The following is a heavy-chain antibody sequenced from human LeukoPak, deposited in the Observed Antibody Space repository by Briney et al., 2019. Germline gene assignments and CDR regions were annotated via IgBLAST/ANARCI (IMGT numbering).Heavy chain of an antibody. V-gene: IGHV3-30*18. D-gene: IGHD5-18*01. CDR3: AKSPRYGYGYISGYYSGMDV. CDR1: GFTFSSYG. J-gene: IGHJ6*02. Sequence: GGSLRLSCAASGFTFSSYGMHWVRQAPGKGLEWVAVISYDGSNKYYADSVKGRFTISRDNSKSTLYLQMNSLRAEDTAVYYCAKSPRYGYGYISGYYSGMDVWGQGTTVTVSS. CDR2: ISYDGSNK.